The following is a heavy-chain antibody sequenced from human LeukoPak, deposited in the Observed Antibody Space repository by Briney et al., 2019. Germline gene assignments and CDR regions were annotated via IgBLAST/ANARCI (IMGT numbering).Heavy chain of an antibody. D-gene: IGHD6-13*01. CDR3: ARSLYSSIWYGSDY. CDR1: GFTFDDYG. J-gene: IGHJ4*02. CDR2: INWNGGST. V-gene: IGHV3-20*04. Sequence: GGSLRLSCAASGFTFDDYGMSWVRQAPGKGLEWVSGINWNGGSTGCADSVKGRFTISRDNAKNSLYLQMNSLRAEDTALYYCARSLYSSIWYGSDYWGQGTLVTVSS.